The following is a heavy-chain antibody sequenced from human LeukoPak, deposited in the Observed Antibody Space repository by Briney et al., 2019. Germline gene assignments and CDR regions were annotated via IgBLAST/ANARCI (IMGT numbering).Heavy chain of an antibody. CDR1: GFTFDDYG. D-gene: IGHD6-19*01. CDR2: INWNGGST. Sequence: GGSLRLSCAASGFTFDDYGRSWVRQAPGKGLEWVSGINWNGGSTGYADSVKGRFTISRDNAKTSLYLQMNSLRAEDTALYYCARVAEIAVATNWYFDLWGRGTLVTVSS. J-gene: IGHJ2*01. CDR3: ARVAEIAVATNWYFDL. V-gene: IGHV3-20*04.